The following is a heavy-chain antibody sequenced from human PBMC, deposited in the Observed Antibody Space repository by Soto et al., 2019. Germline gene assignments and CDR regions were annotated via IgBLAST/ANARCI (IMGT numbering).Heavy chain of an antibody. V-gene: IGHV1-46*01. CDR2: INPSGGST. D-gene: IGHD6-19*01. CDR1: GYTFTSYY. Sequence: DSVKVSCKASGYTFTSYYMHWVRQAPGQGLEWMGIINPSGGSTSYAQKFQGRVTMTRDTSTSTVYMELSSLRSEDTAVYYCARARGGTYSSGPNYYYYYMDVWGKGTTVTVSS. J-gene: IGHJ6*03. CDR3: ARARGGTYSSGPNYYYYYMDV.